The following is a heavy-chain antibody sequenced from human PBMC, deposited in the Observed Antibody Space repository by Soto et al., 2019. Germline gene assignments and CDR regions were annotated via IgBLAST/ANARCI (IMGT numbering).Heavy chain of an antibody. CDR1: GYTFSGHA. V-gene: IGHV1-3*01. Sequence: QVHFVQSGAEVKKPGASVKVSCKTSGYTFSGHAIHWLRQAPGQRPEWLGWINAGNSKTYYSEKFEGRVTFTRDTVATTVNMELTSLTSEDTAVYYCGREQSGSGYYVDWIDPWGQGTLVTVSS. CDR3: GREQSGSGYYVDWIDP. D-gene: IGHD5-12*01. CDR2: INAGNSKT. J-gene: IGHJ5*02.